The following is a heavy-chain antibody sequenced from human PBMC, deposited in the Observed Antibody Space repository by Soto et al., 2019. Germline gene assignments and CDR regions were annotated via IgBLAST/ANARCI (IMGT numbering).Heavy chain of an antibody. J-gene: IGHJ3*02. CDR3: AREPRLRYFDWPTDAFDI. CDR1: GGSISSSNW. Sequence: SETLSLTCAVSGGSISSSNWWSWVRQPPGKGLEWIGEIYHSGSTNYNPSLKSRVTISVDKSKNQFSLKLSSVTAADTAVYYCAREPRLRYFDWPTDAFDIWGQGTMVTVSS. D-gene: IGHD3-9*01. CDR2: IYHSGST. V-gene: IGHV4-4*02.